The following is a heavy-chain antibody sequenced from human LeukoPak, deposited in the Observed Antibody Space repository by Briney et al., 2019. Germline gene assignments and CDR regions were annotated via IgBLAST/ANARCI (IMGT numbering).Heavy chain of an antibody. V-gene: IGHV1-18*01. CDR1: GYTFTSYG. J-gene: IGHJ2*01. CDR2: ISTYNGNT. D-gene: IGHD4-17*01. Sequence: ASVRVSCKASGYTFTSYGITWVRQDPGQGLEWMGWISTYNGNTDYAQKLQGRVTMTTDTSTSTAYMELRSLRSDDTAVYYCARTYGDYDGSYWYFDLWGRGTLVTVSS. CDR3: ARTYGDYDGSYWYFDL.